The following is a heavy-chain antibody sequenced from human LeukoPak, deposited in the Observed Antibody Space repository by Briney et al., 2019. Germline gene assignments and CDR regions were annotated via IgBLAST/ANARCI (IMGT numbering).Heavy chain of an antibody. CDR2: MSAYYGNT. Sequence: ASVKVSCKASGYACTSYGISWVRQAPGQGLEWMGWMSAYYGNTNYAQKLQSRETMTTDRSTRTPYMELRSLRTDDTAVDYCWRAHPRITTVPTNWFDSWGQGTLVTVSS. CDR1: GYACTSYG. CDR3: WRAHPRITTVPTNWFDS. D-gene: IGHD4-17*01. J-gene: IGHJ5*01. V-gene: IGHV1-18*01.